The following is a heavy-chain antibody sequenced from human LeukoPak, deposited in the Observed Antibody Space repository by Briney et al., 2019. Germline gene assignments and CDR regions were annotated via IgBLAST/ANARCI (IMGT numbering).Heavy chain of an antibody. D-gene: IGHD6-19*01. Sequence: SETLSLTCTVSGGSISSYYWSWIRQPPGMGLEWIGYIYYSGSTNYNPSLKSRVTISVDTSKNQFSLKLSSVTAADTAVYYCARGSEQWLVPSPYYYGMDVWGKGTTVTVSS. CDR3: ARGSEQWLVPSPYYYGMDV. V-gene: IGHV4-59*01. CDR2: IYYSGST. CDR1: GGSISSYY. J-gene: IGHJ6*04.